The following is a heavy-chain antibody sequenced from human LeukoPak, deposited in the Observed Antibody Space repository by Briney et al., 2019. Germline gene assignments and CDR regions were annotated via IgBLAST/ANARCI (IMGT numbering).Heavy chain of an antibody. V-gene: IGHV3-23*01. CDR2: IGGSIGST. Sequence: GGSLRLSCAASGFSFSNYAMSWVRQGPGKGLEWVSAIGGSIGSTFYTDSVKGRFTISRDNSKNTLSLQMNSLRVEDTAVYYCIRSYSEVFVYAHYMDVWGKGTTVTVS. D-gene: IGHD1-26*01. CDR1: GFSFSNYA. CDR3: IRSYSEVFVYAHYMDV. J-gene: IGHJ6*03.